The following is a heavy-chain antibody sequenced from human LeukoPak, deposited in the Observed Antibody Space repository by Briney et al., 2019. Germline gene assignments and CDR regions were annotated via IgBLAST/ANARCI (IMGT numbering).Heavy chain of an antibody. CDR3: APEGGSSYDY. J-gene: IGHJ4*02. V-gene: IGHV3-74*01. Sequence: GGSLRLSCAASGFTFSTYWMHWVRQVPGKGLVWVSRINSDGSIADYADAVKGRFSISRDNARNTLYLEMNSLRAEDTALYFCAPEGGSSYDYWGQGTLVTVSS. D-gene: IGHD5-18*01. CDR2: INSDGSIA. CDR1: GFTFSTYW.